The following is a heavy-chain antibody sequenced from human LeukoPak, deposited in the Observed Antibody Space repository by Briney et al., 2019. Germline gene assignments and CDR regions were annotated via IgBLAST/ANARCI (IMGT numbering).Heavy chain of an antibody. J-gene: IGHJ6*03. CDR3: ASGSGSYRTPYYYMDV. CDR2: IYSGGGT. V-gene: IGHV3-53*01. D-gene: IGHD3-10*01. CDR1: GFTVSSNY. Sequence: GGSLRLSCAAPGFTVSSNYMSWVRQAPGKGLEWVSVIYSGGGTYYADSVKGRFTISRDNSKNTLYLQMNSLRAEDTAVYYCASGSGSYRTPYYYMDVWGTGTTVTVSS.